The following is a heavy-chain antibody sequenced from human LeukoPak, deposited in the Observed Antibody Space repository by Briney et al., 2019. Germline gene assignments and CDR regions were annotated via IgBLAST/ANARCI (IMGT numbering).Heavy chain of an antibody. Sequence: PSETLSLTCTVSGGSINSYYWNWIRQPPGEGLEWIGYIFYSGITNYTPSLRSRVAISLDTSKTQFSLKLSSVTAADTAVYYCARQSQGYCAGTSCHPWFDPWGQGTLVTVSS. J-gene: IGHJ5*02. CDR1: GGSINSYY. V-gene: IGHV4-59*08. D-gene: IGHD2-21*01. CDR2: IFYSGIT. CDR3: ARQSQGYCAGTSCHPWFDP.